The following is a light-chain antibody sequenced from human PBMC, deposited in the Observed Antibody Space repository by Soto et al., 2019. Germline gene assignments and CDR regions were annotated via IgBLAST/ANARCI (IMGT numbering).Light chain of an antibody. Sequence: EIVLRQSPNTLSLSPGHRATLSCRASQSVKTFLVWYQQRPGQTPRLLIYDASHRAAGIPARFSGSGFGTDFTLTISSLEPEDFAVYYCQQRSKWITFGQGTRLEI. CDR1: QSVKTF. V-gene: IGKV3-11*01. CDR2: DAS. CDR3: QQRSKWIT. J-gene: IGKJ5*01.